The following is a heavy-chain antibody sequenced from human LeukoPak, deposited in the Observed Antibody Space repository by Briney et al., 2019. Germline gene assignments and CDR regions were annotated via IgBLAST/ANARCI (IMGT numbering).Heavy chain of an antibody. Sequence: PGRSLRLSCAASGFTFDDYAMHWVRQAPGKGLEWVSGISWSRGSIVYADSVKGRFTISRDNAKNSLYLQMNSLRAEDTALYYCAKAGVRWDWGQGTLVTVSS. CDR3: AKAGVRWD. J-gene: IGHJ4*02. CDR2: ISWSRGSI. D-gene: IGHD3-10*01. CDR1: GFTFDDYA. V-gene: IGHV3-9*01.